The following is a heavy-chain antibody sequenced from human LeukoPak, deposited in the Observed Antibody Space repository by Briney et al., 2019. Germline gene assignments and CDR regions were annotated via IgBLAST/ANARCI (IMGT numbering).Heavy chain of an antibody. CDR1: DGSINSYA. D-gene: IGHD3-22*01. J-gene: IGHJ4*02. CDR2: FYTSGST. V-gene: IGHV4-4*07. Sequence: SETLSLTCIVSDGSINSYAWNWIRQPAGKGLEWIGRFYTSGSTNYNPSLKSRVAISVDTSKNQFSLNLSSVTAADTAVYYCARVSYYYDSSGYYLYYFDYWGQGTLVTVSS. CDR3: ARVSYYYDSSGYYLYYFDY.